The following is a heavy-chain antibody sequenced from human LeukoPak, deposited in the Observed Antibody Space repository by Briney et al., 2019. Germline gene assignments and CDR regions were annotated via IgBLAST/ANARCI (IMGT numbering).Heavy chain of an antibody. CDR2: MNPSSGNR. Sequence: ASVKVSCKAYGYTFTSYEINWVRQRTGHGLEWMGWMNPSSGNRGYAQRFQGRVTMTRDTSIRTAYMEVSSLTSEDTAVYYCARAPIPYYYDSSAYYSDYWGQGTLVTVSS. D-gene: IGHD3-22*01. CDR1: GYTFTSYE. CDR3: ARAPIPYYYDSSAYYSDY. V-gene: IGHV1-8*01. J-gene: IGHJ4*02.